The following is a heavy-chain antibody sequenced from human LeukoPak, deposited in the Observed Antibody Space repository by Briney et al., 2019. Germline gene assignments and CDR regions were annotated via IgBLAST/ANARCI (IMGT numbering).Heavy chain of an antibody. Sequence: GGPLRLSCAASGFTFSSYWMHWVRQAPGKGLVWVSRINSDGSSTSYADSVKGRFTISRDNAKNTLYLQMNSLRAEDTAVYYCARDDYYYYGMDVWGQGTTVTVSS. CDR3: ARDDYYYYGMDV. V-gene: IGHV3-74*01. CDR2: INSDGSST. CDR1: GFTFSSYW. J-gene: IGHJ6*02.